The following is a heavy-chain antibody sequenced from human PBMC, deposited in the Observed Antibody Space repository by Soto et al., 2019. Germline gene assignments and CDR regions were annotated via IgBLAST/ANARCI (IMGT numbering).Heavy chain of an antibody. D-gene: IGHD2-8*02. J-gene: IGHJ4*02. V-gene: IGHV3-13*01. Sequence: GGSLRLSCAASGFTFSSYDMHWVRQATGKGLEWVSAIGTAGDTYYPGSVKGRFTISRENAKNSLYLQMNSLRAGDTAVYYCARGPYARRDRTLSEVYWPSTLPFDYWGQGTLVTVSS. CDR1: GFTFSSYD. CDR3: ARGPYARRDRTLSEVYWPSTLPFDY. CDR2: IGTAGDT.